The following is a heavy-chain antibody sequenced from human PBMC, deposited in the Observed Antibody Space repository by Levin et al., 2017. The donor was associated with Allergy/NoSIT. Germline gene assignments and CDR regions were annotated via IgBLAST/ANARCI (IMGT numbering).Heavy chain of an antibody. J-gene: IGHJ6*02. Sequence: SQTLSLTCSVSCGSVSSGSYYWSWIRRPPGKGLEWIGYINYRGVTKYNPSLKSQVPISVDPSKNGFSLKVTSVTAADTAVYYCARNRIIVSGGNDYYYGMDVWGQGTTVTVSS. CDR1: CGSVSSGSYY. CDR2: INYRGVT. CDR3: ARNRIIVSGGNDYYYGMDV. D-gene: IGHD5/OR15-5a*01. V-gene: IGHV4-61*01.